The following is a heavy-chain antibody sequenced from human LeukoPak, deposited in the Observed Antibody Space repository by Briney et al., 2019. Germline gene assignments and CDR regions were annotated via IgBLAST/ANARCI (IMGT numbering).Heavy chain of an antibody. J-gene: IGHJ3*02. CDR2: ISAYNGNT. CDR3: ARDGDDSSGYSLLNDVFDI. D-gene: IGHD3-22*01. CDR1: GYTFTSYG. V-gene: IGHV1-18*01. Sequence: GASVTVSCKASGYTFTSYGISWVRQAPGQGLEWMGWISAYNGNTNYAQKFQGRDTMTTDTSTSTAYMELRSLRSDDTAVYYCARDGDDSSGYSLLNDVFDIWGQGTMVTVSS.